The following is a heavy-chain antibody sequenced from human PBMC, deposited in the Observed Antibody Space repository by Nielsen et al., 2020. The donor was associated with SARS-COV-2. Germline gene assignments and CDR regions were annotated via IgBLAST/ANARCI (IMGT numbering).Heavy chain of an antibody. V-gene: IGHV3-7*03. CDR1: GFTFSSYW. D-gene: IGHD6-13*01. CDR3: ARAEGSSWYFHY. CDR2: IKQDGSEK. Sequence: GGSLRLSCAASGFTFSSYWMTWVRQAPGKGLEWVANIKQDGSEKYYVDSVKGRFTISRDNAKNSLSLQMSRLRAEDTAVYYCARAEGSSWYFHYWGQGTLVTVSS. J-gene: IGHJ4*02.